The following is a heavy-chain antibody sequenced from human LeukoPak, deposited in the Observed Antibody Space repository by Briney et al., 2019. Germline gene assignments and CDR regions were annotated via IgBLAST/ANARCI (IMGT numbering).Heavy chain of an antibody. Sequence: SETLSLTCTVSGGSISSYYWSWIRQPPGKGLEWIGYVYYSGSTHYNPSLKSRVTISVNTSKSQFSLRLSSVTAADTAVYYCASAIFVENAFDIWGQGTMVTVSS. V-gene: IGHV4-59*01. CDR3: ASAIFVENAFDI. CDR1: GGSISSYY. J-gene: IGHJ3*02. CDR2: VYYSGST. D-gene: IGHD3-3*01.